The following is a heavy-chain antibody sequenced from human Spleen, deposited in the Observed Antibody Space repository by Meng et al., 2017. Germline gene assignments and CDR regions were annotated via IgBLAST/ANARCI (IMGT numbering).Heavy chain of an antibody. D-gene: IGHD6-19*01. J-gene: IGHJ5*01. V-gene: IGHV3-23*01. Sequence: GGSLRLSCAASGFTFSSYGMSWVRQAPGKGLEWVSDVRGSGVSTNYADSVKGRFTISRDNDKNTVYLQMNSLRAEDTAVYYCAKGGYSSGWYDSWGQGTLVTVSS. CDR3: AKGGYSSGWYDS. CDR1: GFTFSSYG. CDR2: VRGSGVST.